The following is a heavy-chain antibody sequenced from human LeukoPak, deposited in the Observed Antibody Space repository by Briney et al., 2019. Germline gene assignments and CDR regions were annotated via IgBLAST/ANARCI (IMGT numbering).Heavy chain of an antibody. CDR2: ISSNGGST. D-gene: IGHD3-10*01. CDR3: ARATGGFGELLSP. CDR1: GFTFSSYA. J-gene: IGHJ5*02. V-gene: IGHV3-64*01. Sequence: PGGSLRLSCAASGFTFSSYAMHWVRQAPGKGLEYVSAISSNGGSTYYANSVKGRFTISRDNSKNTLYLQMGSLRAEDMAVYYCARATGGFGELLSPWGQGTLVTVSS.